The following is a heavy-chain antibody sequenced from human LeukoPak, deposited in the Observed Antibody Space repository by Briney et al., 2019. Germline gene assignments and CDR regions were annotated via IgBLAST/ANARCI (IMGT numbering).Heavy chain of an antibody. V-gene: IGHV1-18*01. Sequence: ASVTVSCKASGYTFTSYGISWVRQAPGQGLEWMGWISAYNGNTNYAQKFQGRVTMTRDTSISTAYMELSRLRSDDTAVYYCARDRGSSSWYEVYYYYYMDVWGKGTTVTISS. CDR3: ARDRGSSSWYEVYYYYYMDV. J-gene: IGHJ6*03. CDR1: GYTFTSYG. CDR2: ISAYNGNT. D-gene: IGHD6-13*01.